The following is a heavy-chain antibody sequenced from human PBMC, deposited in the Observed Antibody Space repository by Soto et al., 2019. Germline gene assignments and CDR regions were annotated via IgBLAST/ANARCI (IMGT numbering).Heavy chain of an antibody. V-gene: IGHV3-9*01. D-gene: IGHD6-13*01. CDR1: GFTFDDYA. J-gene: IGHJ3*02. CDR2: ISWNSGSI. Sequence: QPGGSLRLSCAASGFTFDDYAMHWVRQAPGKGLEWVSGISWNSGSIGYADSVKGRFTISRDNAKNSLYLQMNSLRAEDTALYYCAKNILLNSSSWARGAFDIWGQGTMVTVSS. CDR3: AKNILLNSSSWARGAFDI.